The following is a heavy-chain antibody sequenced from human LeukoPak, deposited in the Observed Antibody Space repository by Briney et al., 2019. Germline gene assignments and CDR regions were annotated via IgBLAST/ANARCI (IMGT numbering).Heavy chain of an antibody. Sequence: GGSLRLSCAASGFTFSSYGMHWVRQAPGKGLEWVAVISYDGSNKYYADPVKGRFTISRDNSKNTLYLQMNSLRAEDTAVYYCAKGVRYGSYRHFDYWGQGTLVTVSS. CDR1: GFTFSSYG. CDR2: ISYDGSNK. D-gene: IGHD1-26*01. V-gene: IGHV3-30*18. J-gene: IGHJ4*02. CDR3: AKGVRYGSYRHFDY.